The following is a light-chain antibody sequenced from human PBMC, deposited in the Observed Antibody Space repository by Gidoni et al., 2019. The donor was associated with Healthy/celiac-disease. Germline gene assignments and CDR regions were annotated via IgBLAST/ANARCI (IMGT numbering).Light chain of an antibody. V-gene: IGKV3-11*01. Sequence: EIVLTQSPATLSLSPGERATLSCRASQSVNSYLAWYQQKPGQAPRLLIYDASNRATGIPARFSASGSGTDFTLTISSLEPEDFAVYYCQQRSNGLTFGGGTKVEIK. CDR1: QSVNSY. CDR3: QQRSNGLT. CDR2: DAS. J-gene: IGKJ4*02.